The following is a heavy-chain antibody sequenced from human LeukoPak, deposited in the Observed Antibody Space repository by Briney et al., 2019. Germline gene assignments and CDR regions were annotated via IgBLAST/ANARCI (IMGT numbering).Heavy chain of an antibody. CDR3: ARDFEPDIVVVPAAIESLSGYYGMDV. V-gene: IGHV3-9*01. Sequence: GGSLRLTCAASGFTFDDYAMHWVRHAPGKGLEWVSGISWNSGSIGYADSVKGRFTISRDNAKNSLYLQMNSLRAEDTAVYYCARDFEPDIVVVPAAIESLSGYYGMDVWGQGTTVTVSS. D-gene: IGHD2-2*01. CDR1: GFTFDDYA. J-gene: IGHJ6*02. CDR2: ISWNSGSI.